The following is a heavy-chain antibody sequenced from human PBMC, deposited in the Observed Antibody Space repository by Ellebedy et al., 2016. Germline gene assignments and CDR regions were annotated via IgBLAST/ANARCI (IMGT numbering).Heavy chain of an antibody. D-gene: IGHD3-10*01. Sequence: GESLKISXVASGFTLDEYGMSWVRQTPGKGLEWVSGITWSGVTTGYADSVKGRFTISRDNAKNSLYLQMNSLRVEDTALYYCARGWFGELLWVYWGQGTLVTVSS. V-gene: IGHV3-20*04. CDR1: GFTLDEYG. J-gene: IGHJ4*02. CDR3: ARGWFGELLWVY. CDR2: ITWSGVTT.